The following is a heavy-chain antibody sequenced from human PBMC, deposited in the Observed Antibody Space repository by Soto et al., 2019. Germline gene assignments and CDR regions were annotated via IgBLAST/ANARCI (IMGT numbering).Heavy chain of an antibody. Sequence: SETLSLTCTVSGGSISSSSYYWGWIRQPPGKGLEWIGSIYYSGSTYYNPSLKSRVTISVDTSKNQFSLKLSSVTAADTAVYYCARQGFYSSSSRGMYYFDYWGQGTLVTVSS. CDR1: GGSISSSSYY. V-gene: IGHV4-39*01. J-gene: IGHJ4*02. D-gene: IGHD6-6*01. CDR2: IYYSGST. CDR3: ARQGFYSSSSRGMYYFDY.